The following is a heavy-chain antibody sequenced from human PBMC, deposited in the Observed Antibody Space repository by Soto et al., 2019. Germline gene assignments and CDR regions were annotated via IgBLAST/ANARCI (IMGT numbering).Heavy chain of an antibody. V-gene: IGHV4-59*01. CDR1: GDSMNSYY. CDR3: ARVFPYGDFPYYFDY. D-gene: IGHD4-17*01. Sequence: QVPLQELGPGLVKPSETLSLTCTVSGDSMNSYYWSWIRETPGKGLDWIGNIYYTGSTNYNPSLESRVTISVDTSRNQFSLKLSSVTAADTAVYYCARVFPYGDFPYYFDYWGQGTLVTVSS. CDR2: IYYTGST. J-gene: IGHJ4*02.